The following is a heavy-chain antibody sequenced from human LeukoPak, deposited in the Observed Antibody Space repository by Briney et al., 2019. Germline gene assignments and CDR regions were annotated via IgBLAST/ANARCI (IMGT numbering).Heavy chain of an antibody. J-gene: IGHJ2*01. V-gene: IGHV3-23*01. D-gene: IGHD3-10*01. Sequence: GGSLRLSCAASGFTFSSYAMSWVRQAPGKGLEWVSGILGSGGSTFFADSLKGRFTVSRDNSKNTLYLHMNSLGADDTAVYYCAKVRVQGSGYFDLWGRGTLVTVSS. CDR2: ILGSGGST. CDR1: GFTFSSYA. CDR3: AKVRVQGSGYFDL.